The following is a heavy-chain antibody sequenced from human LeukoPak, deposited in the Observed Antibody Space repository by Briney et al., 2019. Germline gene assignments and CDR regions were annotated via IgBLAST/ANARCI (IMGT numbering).Heavy chain of an antibody. J-gene: IGHJ3*02. V-gene: IGHV1-69*06. Sequence: GSSVKVYCKASGGTFSSYGITWVRQAPGHGLEWMGRFIPIFGTTDYAQKFQGRVTITADKSTSTAYMELSSLRSEDTAMYYCAKSLESSAYYYVQYDAFDIWGQGTVVTVSS. D-gene: IGHD3-22*01. CDR2: FIPIFGTT. CDR1: GGTFSSYG. CDR3: AKSLESSAYYYVQYDAFDI.